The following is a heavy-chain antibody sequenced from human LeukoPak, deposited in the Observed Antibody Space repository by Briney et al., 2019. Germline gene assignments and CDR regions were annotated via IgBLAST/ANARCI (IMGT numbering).Heavy chain of an antibody. CDR3: AKDRGYGEHEPFES. J-gene: IGHJ4*02. V-gene: IGHV3-30*18. CDR2: AAHDEVGK. CDR1: GFTFSDYA. Sequence: GGSLRLSCVGSGFTFSDYAIHWVRQAPGKGLEWVAVAAHDEVGKQFADSVKGRFTLSRDNSRDSVHLQMNRLRDKDTGVYYCAKDRGYGEHEPFESWGQGSLVTVSS. D-gene: IGHD4-17*01.